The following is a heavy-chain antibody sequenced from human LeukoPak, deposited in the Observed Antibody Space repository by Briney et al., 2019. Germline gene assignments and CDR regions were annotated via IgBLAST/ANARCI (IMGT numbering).Heavy chain of an antibody. Sequence: PSESLSLTCTVSGGSISFYYWNSIRQPAGKGLEWIGRIYSSGSTNYNPSLKSRVTMSVDTSKNQFSLKLSSVTAADTAVYYCARGGYSYGPLDYWGQGTLVTVSS. D-gene: IGHD5-18*01. CDR3: ARGGYSYGPLDY. CDR1: GGSISFYY. CDR2: IYSSGST. V-gene: IGHV4-4*07. J-gene: IGHJ4*02.